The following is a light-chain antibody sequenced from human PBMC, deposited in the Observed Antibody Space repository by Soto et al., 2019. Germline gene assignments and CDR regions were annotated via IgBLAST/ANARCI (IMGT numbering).Light chain of an antibody. CDR1: ASIGMS. V-gene: IGKV1-39*01. CDR2: GAS. Sequence: DIQMTQSPSALSSSVGDRVTISYTAGASIGMSLNWYQQKPGKAPKLLIYGASALQSGVPIRFRGSGSGTDFTLTINSLHPADFATYYCQHSFSVPRTFGKGT. J-gene: IGKJ1*01. CDR3: QHSFSVPRT.